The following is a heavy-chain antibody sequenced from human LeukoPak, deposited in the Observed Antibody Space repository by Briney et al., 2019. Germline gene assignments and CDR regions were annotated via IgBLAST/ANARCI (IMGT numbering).Heavy chain of an antibody. V-gene: IGHV1-46*01. CDR1: GYTFTSYY. CDR2: INPSGGST. J-gene: IGHJ6*03. D-gene: IGHD3-3*01. CDR3: ARNAYYDFWSGYSESLYYYYYMDV. Sequence: GASVKVSCKASGYTFTSYYMHWVRQAPGQGLEWMGIINPSGGSTSYAQKFQGRVTMTRDMSTSTVYMELSSLRSEDTAVYYCARNAYYDFWSGYSESLYYYYYMDVWGKGTTVTVS.